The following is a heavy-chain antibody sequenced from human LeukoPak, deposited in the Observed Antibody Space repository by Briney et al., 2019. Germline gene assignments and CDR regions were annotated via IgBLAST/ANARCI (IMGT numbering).Heavy chain of an antibody. CDR1: GFTFSSYA. J-gene: IGHJ6*04. Sequence: GGSLRLSCAASGFTFSSYAMSWVRQAPGKGLEWVSAISGSGGSIYYADSVKGRFTISRDNAKNSLYLQMNSLGAEDTAVYYCAELGITMIGGVWGKGTTVTISS. CDR2: ISGSGGSI. D-gene: IGHD3-10*02. V-gene: IGHV3-23*01. CDR3: AELGITMIGGV.